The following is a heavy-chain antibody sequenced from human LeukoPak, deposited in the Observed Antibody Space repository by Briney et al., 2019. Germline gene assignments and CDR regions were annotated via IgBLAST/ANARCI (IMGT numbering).Heavy chain of an antibody. CDR3: ARNLGEAYFDY. CDR2: ISSSSSYI. Sequence: GGSLRLSCAASGFTFSSYSMNWVRQAPGKGLEWVSSISSSSSYIYYADSVKGRFTISRDNAKNSLYLQMNSLRAEDTAVYYCARNLGEAYFDYWGQGTLVTVSS. J-gene: IGHJ4*02. CDR1: GFTFSSYS. D-gene: IGHD7-27*01. V-gene: IGHV3-21*04.